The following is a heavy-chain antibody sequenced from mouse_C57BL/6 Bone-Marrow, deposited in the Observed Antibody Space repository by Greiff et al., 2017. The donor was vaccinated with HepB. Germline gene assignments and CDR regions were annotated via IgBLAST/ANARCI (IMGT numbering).Heavy chain of an antibody. Sequence: EVQRVESEGGLVQPGSSMKLSCTASGFTFSDYYMAWVRQVPEKGLEWVANINYDGSSTYYLDSLKSRFIISRDNEKNILYLQMSSLKSEDTATYYCAREGYYSNPYWYFDVWGTGTTVTVSS. J-gene: IGHJ1*03. CDR1: GFTFSDYY. V-gene: IGHV5-16*01. CDR2: INYDGSST. CDR3: AREGYYSNPYWYFDV. D-gene: IGHD2-5*01.